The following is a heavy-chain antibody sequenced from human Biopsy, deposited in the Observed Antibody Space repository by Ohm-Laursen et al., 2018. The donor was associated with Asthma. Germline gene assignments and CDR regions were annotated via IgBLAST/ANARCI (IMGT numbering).Heavy chain of an antibody. CDR1: GGSISSSSYY. CDR3: ARRITIFGVVAYFDY. V-gene: IGHV4-39*01. Sequence: SETLSLTCTVSGGSISSSSYYWGWIRQPPGKGLEWIGSIYYSGSTYYNPSLKSRVTIFVDTPKNQFFLKLSSVTAADMAVYYCARRITIFGVVAYFDYWGQGTLVTVSS. J-gene: IGHJ4*02. CDR2: IYYSGST. D-gene: IGHD3-3*01.